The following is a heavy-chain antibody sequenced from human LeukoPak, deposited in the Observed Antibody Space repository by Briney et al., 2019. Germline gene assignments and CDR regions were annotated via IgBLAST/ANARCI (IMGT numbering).Heavy chain of an antibody. CDR3: AIGGGVHYDY. D-gene: IGHD3-16*01. J-gene: IGHJ4*02. Sequence: GGSLRLSCAASGFTFSSYSMNWVRQAPGKGLEWVSYISSSSSTIYYADSVKGRFTISRDNAKNSLYLQMNSLRAEDTAVYYWAIGGGVHYDYWGQGTLVTVSS. V-gene: IGHV3-48*04. CDR1: GFTFSSYS. CDR2: ISSSSSTI.